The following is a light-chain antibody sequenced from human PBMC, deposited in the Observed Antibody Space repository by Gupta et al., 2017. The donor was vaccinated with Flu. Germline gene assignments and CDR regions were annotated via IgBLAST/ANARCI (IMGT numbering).Light chain of an antibody. V-gene: IGKV1-5*03. J-gene: IGKJ1*01. CDR3: QQYRSSPWT. CDR2: KAF. CDR1: KSIDSW. Sequence: PSTPSASVGDRVTITCRASKSIDSWLDWYQKKPGRAPKSLIYKAFSSETGVPSRFSGSGSGTEFSLTISRLQPDDFATYYCQQYRSSPWTFGQGTKVEIK.